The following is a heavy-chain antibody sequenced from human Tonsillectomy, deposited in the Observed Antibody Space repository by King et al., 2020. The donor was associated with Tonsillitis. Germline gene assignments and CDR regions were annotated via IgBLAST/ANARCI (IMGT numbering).Heavy chain of an antibody. CDR1: GYTFTSYY. Sequence: VQLVESGAEVKKPGASVKVSCKASGYTFTSYYTHWVRQAPGQGLEWMGIINPSGGSTSYAQKFQGRVTMTRETSTSTVYMELSSLRSEDTAVYYCARSPRPLDAFDIWGQGTMVTVSS. CDR2: INPSGGST. D-gene: IGHD6-25*01. J-gene: IGHJ3*02. CDR3: ARSPRPLDAFDI. V-gene: IGHV1-46*03.